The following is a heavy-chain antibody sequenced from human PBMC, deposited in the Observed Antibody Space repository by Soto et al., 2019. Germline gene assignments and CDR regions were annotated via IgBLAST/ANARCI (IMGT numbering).Heavy chain of an antibody. J-gene: IGHJ4*02. CDR3: ARLAGAMTTVTTGDY. CDR1: GGSISSSTYY. D-gene: IGHD4-17*01. V-gene: IGHV4-39*01. Sequence: SETLSLTCTVSGGSISSSTYYWGWIRQPPGKGLEWIGSIFYSGDPYYNPSLMSRVTISVDTSKNQFSLKLSSVTAADTALYYCARLAGAMTTVTTGDYWGQGTLVTVSS. CDR2: IFYSGDP.